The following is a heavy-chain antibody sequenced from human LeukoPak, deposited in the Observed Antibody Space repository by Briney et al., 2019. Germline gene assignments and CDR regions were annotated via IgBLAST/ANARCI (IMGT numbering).Heavy chain of an antibody. Sequence: PGGPLRLSCAASGLTFSSYAMSWVRQAPGKGLEWVSGITGRGDSTYYADFVKGRFTISRDNSKNTLYLQMNSLRAEDTAVYYCAKTSGSGDYWGQGTLVTVSP. D-gene: IGHD3-10*01. CDR3: AKTSGSGDY. CDR2: ITGRGDST. CDR1: GLTFSSYA. J-gene: IGHJ4*02. V-gene: IGHV3-23*01.